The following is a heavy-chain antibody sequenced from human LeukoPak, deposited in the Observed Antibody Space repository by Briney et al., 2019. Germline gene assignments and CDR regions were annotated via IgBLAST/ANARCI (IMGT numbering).Heavy chain of an antibody. D-gene: IGHD6-25*01. Sequence: SETLSLTCAVSGGSFSGYYWSWIRQPPGKGLEWIGEINHSGSTNYNPSLKSRVTISVDTSKNQFSLKLSSVTAADTAVYYCARAARFGFRWFDPWGQGTLVTVSS. J-gene: IGHJ5*02. CDR1: GGSFSGYY. CDR3: ARAARFGFRWFDP. CDR2: INHSGST. V-gene: IGHV4-34*01.